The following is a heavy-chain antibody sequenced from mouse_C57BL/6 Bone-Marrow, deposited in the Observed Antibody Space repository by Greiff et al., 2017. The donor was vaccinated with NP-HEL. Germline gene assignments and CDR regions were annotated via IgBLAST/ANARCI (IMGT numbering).Heavy chain of an antibody. CDR2: IHPSDSDN. D-gene: IGHD1-2*01. J-gene: IGHJ4*01. V-gene: IGHV1-74*01. CDR3: ARGTTAGAMDY. Sequence: VQLQQPGAELVKPGASVTVSCKASGYTFTSYWMHWVKQRPGQGLEWIGRIHPSDSDNNYNQKFKGKATLTVDKSSSTAYMQLISLTSDDSAVYYCARGTTAGAMDYWGQGTSVTVSS. CDR1: GYTFTSYW.